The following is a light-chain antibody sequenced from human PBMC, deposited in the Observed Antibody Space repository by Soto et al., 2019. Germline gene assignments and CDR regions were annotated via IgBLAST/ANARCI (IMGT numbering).Light chain of an antibody. CDR2: DAS. CDR1: QSISSS. J-gene: IGKJ1*01. CDR3: QQYHRYSWT. Sequence: DIQMTQSPSTLSASVGDRVSIACRASQSISSSFAWYQQKPGKAPKLLIYDASSLESGVPSRFSGSGYGTEFTLSINSLQPQHFTTYFGQQYHRYSWTFGQGTKLEI. V-gene: IGKV1-5*01.